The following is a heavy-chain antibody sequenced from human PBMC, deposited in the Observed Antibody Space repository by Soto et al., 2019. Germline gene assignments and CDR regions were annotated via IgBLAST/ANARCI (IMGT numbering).Heavy chain of an antibody. Sequence: PSETLSLTCAVYGGSFSGYYWSWIRQPPGKGLEWIGEINHSGSTNYNPSLKSRVTISVDTSKNQFSLKLSSVTAADTAVYYCARAYDSSGYYYVKAFDIWGQGTMVTVS. CDR3: ARAYDSSGYYYVKAFDI. D-gene: IGHD3-22*01. J-gene: IGHJ3*02. V-gene: IGHV4-34*01. CDR2: INHSGST. CDR1: GGSFSGYY.